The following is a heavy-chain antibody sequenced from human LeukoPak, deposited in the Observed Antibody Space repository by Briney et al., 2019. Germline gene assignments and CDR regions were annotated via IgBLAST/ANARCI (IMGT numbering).Heavy chain of an antibody. CDR3: ASGPDFDY. CDR1: GYTFTRYY. V-gene: IGHV1-2*02. D-gene: IGHD3/OR15-3a*01. CDR2: INPNSGGK. J-gene: IGHJ4*02. Sequence: ASVKVSFKASGYTFTRYYMHWVRQAPAQGLAWMGWINPNSGGKNYAQKLQGRVTMTRDTSISTGYMELSRLRSDDTAVYYCASGPDFDYWGQGTLVTVSS.